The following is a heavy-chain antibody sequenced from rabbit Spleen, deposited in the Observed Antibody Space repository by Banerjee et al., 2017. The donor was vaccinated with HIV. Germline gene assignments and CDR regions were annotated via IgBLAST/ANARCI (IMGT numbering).Heavy chain of an antibody. J-gene: IGHJ4*01. V-gene: IGHV1S45*01. CDR1: GFSFSDTDV. CDR3: ARDWRYDDYDL. Sequence: QEQLEESGGGLVKPEGSLTLTCKASGFSFSDTDVMCWVRQAPGKGLEWIACINAVTGKAVYASWAKGRFTVSSDNAQNTVFLQMTSLTASDTATYFCARDWRYDDYDLWGPGTLVTVS. CDR2: INAVTGKA. D-gene: IGHD2-1*01.